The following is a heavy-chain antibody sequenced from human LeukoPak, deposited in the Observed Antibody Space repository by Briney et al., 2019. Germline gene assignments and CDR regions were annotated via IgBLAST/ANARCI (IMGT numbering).Heavy chain of an antibody. J-gene: IGHJ6*04. CDR2: INPSGGST. V-gene: IGHV1-46*01. CDR1: GYTFTSYY. Sequence: GASVKVSCKASGYTFTSYYMHWVRQAPGQGLEWMGIINPSGGSTSYAQKLQGRVTMTTDTSTSTAYMELRSLRSDDTAVYYCARDYGPMDVWGKGTTVTVSS. D-gene: IGHD3-10*01. CDR3: ARDYGPMDV.